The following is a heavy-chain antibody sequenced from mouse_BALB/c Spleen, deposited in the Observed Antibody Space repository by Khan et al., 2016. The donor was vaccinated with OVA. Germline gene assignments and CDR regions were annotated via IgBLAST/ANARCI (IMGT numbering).Heavy chain of an antibody. CDR2: IAPGSGST. Sequence: DLVKPGASVKLSRKASGYTFTSYWINWIKQRPGQGLEWIGRIAPGSGSTYYNEMFKGKATLTVDTSSSTAYIQLSSLSSEDSAVFFCARGNFYISTCYAMDYWGQGTSVTVSS. D-gene: IGHD1-1*01. J-gene: IGHJ4*01. V-gene: IGHV1S41*01. CDR3: ARGNFYISTCYAMDY. CDR1: GYTFTSYW.